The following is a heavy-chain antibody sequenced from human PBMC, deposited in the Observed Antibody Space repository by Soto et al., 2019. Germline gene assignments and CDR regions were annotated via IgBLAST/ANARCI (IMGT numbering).Heavy chain of an antibody. CDR3: ARGPGIVAAGPSRVYWFDP. Sequence: GASVKVSCKASGYTFTSYGITWVRQAPGQGLEWMGWITTDKGKTTYAQKFQGRVTITRDTSASTAYMELSSLRSEDTAVYYCARGPGIVAAGPSRVYWFDPWGQGTLVTVSS. D-gene: IGHD6-13*01. CDR1: GYTFTSYG. CDR2: ITTDKGKT. V-gene: IGHV1-18*01. J-gene: IGHJ5*02.